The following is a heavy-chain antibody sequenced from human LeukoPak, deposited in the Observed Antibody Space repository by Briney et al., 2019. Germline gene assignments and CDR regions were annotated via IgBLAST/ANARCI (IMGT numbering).Heavy chain of an antibody. CDR2: ISAYDGNT. V-gene: IGHV1-18*01. Sequence: ASVKVSCKASGYTFTSYGISWVRQAPGQGLEWMGWISAYDGNTNYAQKLQGRVTMTTDTSTSTAYMELRSLRSDDTAVYYCARGVEPLAANTLAYWGQGTLVTVSS. D-gene: IGHD1-14*01. CDR3: ARGVEPLAANTLAY. CDR1: GYTFTSYG. J-gene: IGHJ4*02.